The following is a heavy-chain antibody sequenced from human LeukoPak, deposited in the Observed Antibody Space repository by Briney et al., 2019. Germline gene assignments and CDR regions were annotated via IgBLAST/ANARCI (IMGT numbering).Heavy chain of an antibody. CDR1: GFTFSSYT. V-gene: IGHV3-21*01. CDR3: ARDQRRGFDP. CDR2: ITGSGRYI. Sequence: GGSLRLSCAASGFTFSSYTINWVRQAPGKGLEWVSSITGSGRYIHYADSVKGRFTISRDNAKNSVYLQMNSVRVEDTAIYYCARDQRRGFDPWGQGTLLTVSS. J-gene: IGHJ5*02.